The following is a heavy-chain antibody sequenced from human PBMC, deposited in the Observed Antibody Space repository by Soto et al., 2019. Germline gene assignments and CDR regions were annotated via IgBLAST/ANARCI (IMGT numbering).Heavy chain of an antibody. J-gene: IGHJ4*02. V-gene: IGHV3-21*01. D-gene: IGHD5-12*01. CDR3: ARALATNSDY. CDR2: ISSSSSYI. Sequence: GGSLRLSCAASGFTFSSYSTNWVRQAPGKGLEWVSSISSSSSYIYYADSVKGRFTISRDNAKNSLYLQMNSLRAEDTAVYYCARALATNSDYWDQGTLLTVST. CDR1: GFTFSSYS.